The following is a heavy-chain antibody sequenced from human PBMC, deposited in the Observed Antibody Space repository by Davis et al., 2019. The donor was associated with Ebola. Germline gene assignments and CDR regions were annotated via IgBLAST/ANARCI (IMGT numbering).Heavy chain of an antibody. Sequence: PAGSLTLSCAASGFTFSSYAMTWVRQAPGTGLGWVSAISGSGGSTYYADSVKGRFTISRDNSKKTLYLQMNSLRAEDTAVYYCAKSGLSFGVVKYHYGMDVWGKGTTVTVSS. D-gene: IGHD3-3*01. J-gene: IGHJ6*04. CDR2: ISGSGGST. CDR3: AKSGLSFGVVKYHYGMDV. CDR1: GFTFSSYA. V-gene: IGHV3-23*01.